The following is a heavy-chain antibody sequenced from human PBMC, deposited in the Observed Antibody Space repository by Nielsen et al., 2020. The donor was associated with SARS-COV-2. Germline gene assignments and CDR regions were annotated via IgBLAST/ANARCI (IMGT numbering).Heavy chain of an antibody. V-gene: IGHV3-11*05. D-gene: IGHD5-12*01. CDR2: ISSNSIYT. Sequence: LKISCAASGFTFSDYYMSWIRQAPGKGLEWISYISSNSIYTNYADSVEGRFTISRDNARNSLYLQMNSLRAEDTAVYFCAGGADIVAMDGGYAFWGQGTLVTVSS. J-gene: IGHJ4*02. CDR3: AGGADIVAMDGGYAF. CDR1: GFTFSDYY.